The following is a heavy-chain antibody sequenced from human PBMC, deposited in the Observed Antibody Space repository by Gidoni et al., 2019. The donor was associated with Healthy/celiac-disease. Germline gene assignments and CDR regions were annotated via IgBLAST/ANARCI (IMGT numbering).Heavy chain of an antibody. CDR3: ASPVVAAHPYYYYYGMDV. CDR2: ISSSSSTI. V-gene: IGHV3-48*02. J-gene: IGHJ6*02. CDR1: GFTFSSYS. Sequence: EVQLVESGGGLVQPGGSRRLSCAAVGFTFSSYSMNWVRQAPGKGLGWVSYISSSSSTINYADSVKGRFTISRDNAKNSLYLHMNSLRDEDTAVYYCASPVVAAHPYYYYYGMDVWGQGTTVTVSS. D-gene: IGHD2-15*01.